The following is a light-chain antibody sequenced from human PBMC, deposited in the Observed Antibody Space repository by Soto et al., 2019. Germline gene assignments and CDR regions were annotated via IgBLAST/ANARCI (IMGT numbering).Light chain of an antibody. CDR1: SSDVGGYDY. Sequence: QSALTQPASVSGSPGQSITISCTGSSSDVGGYDYVSWYQHHPGKAPKLIIYDVNNRPSGVSNRFSGSKSANTASLTISGLQAEDEADYYCSSYSDSSTLFGGGTKLTV. V-gene: IGLV2-14*03. CDR2: DVN. CDR3: SSYSDSSTL. J-gene: IGLJ2*01.